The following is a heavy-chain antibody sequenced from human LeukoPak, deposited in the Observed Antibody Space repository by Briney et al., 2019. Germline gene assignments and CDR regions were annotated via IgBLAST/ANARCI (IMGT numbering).Heavy chain of an antibody. V-gene: IGHV1-69*04. CDR2: IIPILGIA. J-gene: IGHJ4*02. CDR3: ARDLSWVAGILDY. Sequence: SVKVSCKASGGTFSSYTISWVRQAPGRGLEWMGRIIPILGIANYAQKFQGRVTITADKSTSTAYMELSGLRSEDTAVYYCARDLSWVAGILDYWGQGTLVTVSS. CDR1: GGTFSSYT. D-gene: IGHD6-19*01.